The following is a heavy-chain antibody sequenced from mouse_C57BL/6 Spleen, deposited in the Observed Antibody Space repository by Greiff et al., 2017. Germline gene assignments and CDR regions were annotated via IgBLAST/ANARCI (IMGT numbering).Heavy chain of an antibody. V-gene: IGHV1-54*01. CDR3: ARQLRLRYFDY. Sequence: QVQLQQSGAELVRPGTSVKVSCKASGYAFTNYLIEWVKQRPGQGLEWIGVINPGSGGTNYNEKFKGKATLTADKSSSTAYMQLSSLTSEDSAVYFCARQLRLRYFDYWCQGTTLTVSS. J-gene: IGHJ2*01. CDR2: INPGSGGT. D-gene: IGHD3-2*02. CDR1: GYAFTNYL.